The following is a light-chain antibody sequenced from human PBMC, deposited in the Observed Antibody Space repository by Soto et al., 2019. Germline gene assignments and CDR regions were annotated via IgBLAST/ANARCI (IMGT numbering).Light chain of an antibody. V-gene: IGKV3-20*01. CDR1: QTIRSNY. J-gene: IGKJ1*01. CDR3: QQYGSSPWT. Sequence: ETVLTQSPGTLSLSPGERATLSCRASQTIRSNYLACYRQTPGQAPRLLIYGASNRATGIADRFSGSWSGTDFTLIISRLEPEDFALYYCQQYGSSPWTFGQGTKVEIK. CDR2: GAS.